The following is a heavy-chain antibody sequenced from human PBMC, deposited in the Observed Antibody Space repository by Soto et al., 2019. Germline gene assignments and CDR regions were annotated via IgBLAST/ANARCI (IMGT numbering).Heavy chain of an antibody. CDR2: INPNSGGT. CDR3: ARVVYRYSSSLSAFDI. J-gene: IGHJ3*02. D-gene: IGHD6-13*01. V-gene: IGHV1-2*02. CDR1: GYTFTVYY. Sequence: GAAVKVSCKDSGYTFTVYYMHCVVQSPGRGLEWMGWINPNSGGTNYAQKFQGRVTMTRDTSISTAYMELSRLRSDDTAVYYCARVVYRYSSSLSAFDIWGQGTMVTVSS.